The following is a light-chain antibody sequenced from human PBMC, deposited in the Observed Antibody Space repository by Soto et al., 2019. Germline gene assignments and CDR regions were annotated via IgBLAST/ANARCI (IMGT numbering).Light chain of an antibody. CDR1: QSISSW. V-gene: IGKV1-5*03. J-gene: IGKJ4*01. Sequence: DIQMTQSPSTLSASVGDRVTITCRASQSISSWLAWYQQKPGKAPKLLIYKASSLESGVPSRFSGSGSGTECTLTISSLQPDDFATYYCQQYNSYPLTFVGGTKVEIK. CDR3: QQYNSYPLT. CDR2: KAS.